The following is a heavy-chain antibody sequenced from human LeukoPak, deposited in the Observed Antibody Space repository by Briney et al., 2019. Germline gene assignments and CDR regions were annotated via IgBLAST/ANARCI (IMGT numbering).Heavy chain of an antibody. CDR1: GFTLNSYW. Sequence: PGGSLRLSXVASGFTLNSYWMSWVRQAPGKGLEWVANIEQDGSERYYVDSVKGRFTISRDNAKNSLYLQMNSLTAEDTAVYYCARGDRTMYNNSPYAYWGQGTLVTVSS. V-gene: IGHV3-7*01. J-gene: IGHJ4*02. D-gene: IGHD6-13*01. CDR2: IEQDGSER. CDR3: ARGDRTMYNNSPYAY.